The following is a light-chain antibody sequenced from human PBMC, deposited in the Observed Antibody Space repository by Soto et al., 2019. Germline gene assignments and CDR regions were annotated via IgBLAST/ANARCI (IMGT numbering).Light chain of an antibody. CDR1: KNGSKS. CDR2: DDS. Sequence: SCELAQPAPGSVAAGQTARVTCGGKKNGSKSVHWYQQKPGQAPVLVVYDDSDRPSGIPERFSGSNSGNTATLTISRVEAGDEADYYCQVWDSSSDHTFVFGTGTKVTVL. CDR3: QVWDSSSDHTFV. J-gene: IGLJ1*01. V-gene: IGLV3-21*02.